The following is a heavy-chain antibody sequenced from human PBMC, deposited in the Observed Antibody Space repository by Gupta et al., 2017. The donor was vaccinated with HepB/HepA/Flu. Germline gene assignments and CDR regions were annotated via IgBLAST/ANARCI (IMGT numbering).Heavy chain of an antibody. J-gene: IGHJ3*02. V-gene: IGHV3-64*01. CDR2: ISSNGGST. CDR3: ARGRYSKFYAFDI. D-gene: IGHD6-13*01. Sequence: EVQLVESGGGLVQPGGSLRLSCAASGFTFSSYAMHWVRQAPGKGLEYVSAISSNGGSTYYANSVKGRFTISRDNSKNTLYLQMGSLRAEDMAVYYCARGRYSKFYAFDIWGQGTMVTLSS. CDR1: GFTFSSYA.